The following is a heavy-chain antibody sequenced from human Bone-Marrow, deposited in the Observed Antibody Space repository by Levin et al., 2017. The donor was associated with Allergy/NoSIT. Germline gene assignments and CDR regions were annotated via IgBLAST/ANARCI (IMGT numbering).Heavy chain of an antibody. D-gene: IGHD6-6*01. J-gene: IGHJ6*02. CDR3: ARDLAAYSSSVRGYYGMDG. CDR2: ISSGGSSTI. Sequence: GGSLRLSCAASGFTFSSYEMNWVRQAPGKGLEWVSYISSGGSSTIYYADSVKGRFTISRDNAKNSLYLQMNSLRAEDTAVYYCARDLAAYSSSVRGYYGMDGWGQGTTVTVSS. CDR1: GFTFSSYE. V-gene: IGHV3-48*03.